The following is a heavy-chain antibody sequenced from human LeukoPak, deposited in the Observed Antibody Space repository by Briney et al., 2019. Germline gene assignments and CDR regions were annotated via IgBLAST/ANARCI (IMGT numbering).Heavy chain of an antibody. CDR2: IYPYDSEI. Sequence: GESLKISCKGSGYSFTSYWIAWVRQMPGKGLEWMGVIYPYDSEIRYSPSFQGQVTISADKSISTAYLQWSSLKASDTAMYYCARPNWARRYFDYWGQGTLVTVSS. CDR3: ARPNWARRYFDY. CDR1: GYSFTSYW. D-gene: IGHD7-27*01. V-gene: IGHV5-51*01. J-gene: IGHJ4*02.